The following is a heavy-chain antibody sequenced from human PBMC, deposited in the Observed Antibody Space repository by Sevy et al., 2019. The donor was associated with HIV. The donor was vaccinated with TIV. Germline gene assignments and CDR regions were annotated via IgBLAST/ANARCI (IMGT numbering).Heavy chain of an antibody. CDR3: AKDRIWELAQAFDV. CDR1: GFSFSNYA. Sequence: GGSLRLSCAASGFSFSNYAMSWVRQAPGKGLEWVSGMNAGGGGAYYADSVKGRFAISRDNSKNMVYLQMNSLRAEDTALYYCAKDRIWELAQAFDVWGQGTMVTVSS. V-gene: IGHV3-23*01. CDR2: MNAGGGGA. D-gene: IGHD1-7*01. J-gene: IGHJ3*01.